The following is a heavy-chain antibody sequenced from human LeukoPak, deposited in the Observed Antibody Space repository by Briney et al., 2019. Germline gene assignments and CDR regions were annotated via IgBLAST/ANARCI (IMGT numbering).Heavy chain of an antibody. V-gene: IGHV1-2*02. CDR2: INPNSGGT. CDR3: ARGWTVARDAIDI. J-gene: IGHJ3*02. CDR1: GYTFTAYH. Sequence: GASVKVSCKASGYTFTAYHMHWVRQAPGQGLEWMGWINPNSGGTNYAQKFQGRVTMTRDTSISTAYMELSRLRSDDTAVYYCARGWTVARDAIDIWGQGTMVTVSS. D-gene: IGHD4-23*01.